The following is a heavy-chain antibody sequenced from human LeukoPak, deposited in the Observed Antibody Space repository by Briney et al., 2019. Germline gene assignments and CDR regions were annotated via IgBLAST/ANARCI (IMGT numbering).Heavy chain of an antibody. V-gene: IGHV1-69*05. D-gene: IGHD4-23*01. Sequence: ASVKASCKASGGTFSSYAISWVRQAPGQGLEWMGGIIPIFGTANYAQKFQGRVTITTDESTSTAYMELSSLRSEDTAVYYCAREEVATVVTPGAFDIWGQGTMVTVSS. CDR3: AREEVATVVTPGAFDI. CDR1: GGTFSSYA. J-gene: IGHJ3*02. CDR2: IIPIFGTA.